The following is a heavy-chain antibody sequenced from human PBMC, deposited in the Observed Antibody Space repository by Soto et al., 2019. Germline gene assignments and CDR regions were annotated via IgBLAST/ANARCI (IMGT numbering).Heavy chain of an antibody. CDR1: GYKFTRNW. J-gene: IGHJ3*01. D-gene: IGHD2-21*02. CDR3: ATAGGGDLNSCDV. Sequence: PGEYLKVSCTGSGYKFTRNWIGWVRQIPGKGLEWMGIIFPVESDTRHSPSSQGQVTISADNSISTAYLQWSSLKASDTAIYYCATAGGGDLNSCDVWGQGT. V-gene: IGHV5-51*01. CDR2: IFPVESDT.